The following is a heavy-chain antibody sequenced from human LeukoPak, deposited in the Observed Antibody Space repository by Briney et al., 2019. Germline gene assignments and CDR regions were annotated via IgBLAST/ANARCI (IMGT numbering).Heavy chain of an antibody. D-gene: IGHD3-10*01. Sequence: GGSLRPSCAASGFTFSDYYMSWIRQAPGKGLEWVSYISSSGSTIYYADSVKGRFTISRDNAKNSLYLQMNSLRAEDTAVYYCARAPGRGRYYFDYWGQGTLVTVSS. CDR2: ISSSGSTI. CDR3: ARAPGRGRYYFDY. CDR1: GFTFSDYY. V-gene: IGHV3-11*01. J-gene: IGHJ4*02.